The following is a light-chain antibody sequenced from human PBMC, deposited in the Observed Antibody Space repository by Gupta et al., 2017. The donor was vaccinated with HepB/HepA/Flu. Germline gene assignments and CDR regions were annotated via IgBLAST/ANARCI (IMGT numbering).Light chain of an antibody. Sequence: DIQLTPSPSTLSASVGDRVTITCRASQSISSWLAWYQQKPGKAPKLLIYKASSLESGVPSRFSGSGSGTEFTLTISSLQPDDFATYYCQQYNNYPRTFGQGTKVEIK. CDR3: QQYNNYPRT. CDR2: KAS. CDR1: QSISSW. J-gene: IGKJ1*01. V-gene: IGKV1-5*03.